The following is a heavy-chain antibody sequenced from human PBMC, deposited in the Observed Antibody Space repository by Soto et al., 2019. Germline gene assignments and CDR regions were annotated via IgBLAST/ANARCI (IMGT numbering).Heavy chain of an antibody. Sequence: EVQLVESGGGLVKPGGSLRLSCAASGFTFSSYNMNWVRQAPGKGLEWVSSISSSSSYIYYADSVKGRFTISRDNAKNSLYLQMNSLRAEDTAVYYCARDVGGSWIYYFDYWGQGTLVTVSS. V-gene: IGHV3-21*01. CDR3: ARDVGGSWIYYFDY. CDR2: ISSSSSYI. J-gene: IGHJ4*02. D-gene: IGHD6-13*01. CDR1: GFTFSSYN.